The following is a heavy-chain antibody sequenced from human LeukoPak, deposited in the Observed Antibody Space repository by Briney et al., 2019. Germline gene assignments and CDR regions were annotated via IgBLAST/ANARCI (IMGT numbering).Heavy chain of an antibody. D-gene: IGHD2-2*02. CDR2: IYYSGST. V-gene: IGHV4-39*01. J-gene: IGHJ4*02. CDR3: ARQKSHYCSSTSCYTPYFDY. CDR1: GFTFSDYY. Sequence: GSLRLSCAASGFTFSDYYMSWIRQAPGKGLEWIGSIYYSGSTYYNPSLKSRVTISVDTSKNQFSLKLSSVTAADTAVYYCARQKSHYCSSTSCYTPYFDYWGQGTLVTVSS.